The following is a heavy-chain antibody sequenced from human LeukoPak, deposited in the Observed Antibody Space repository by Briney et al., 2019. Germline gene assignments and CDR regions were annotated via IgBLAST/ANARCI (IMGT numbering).Heavy chain of an antibody. CDR2: IYYSGST. D-gene: IGHD3-10*01. J-gene: IGHJ4*02. Sequence: PSETLSLTCTVSGGSISSSSYYWGWIRQPPGKGLEWIESIYYSGSTYYNPSLKSRVTISVDTSKNQFSLKLSSVTAADTAVYYCARRDYYGSGSYYNFDYWGQGTLVTVSS. CDR1: GGSISSSSYY. CDR3: ARRDYYGSGSYYNFDY. V-gene: IGHV4-39*01.